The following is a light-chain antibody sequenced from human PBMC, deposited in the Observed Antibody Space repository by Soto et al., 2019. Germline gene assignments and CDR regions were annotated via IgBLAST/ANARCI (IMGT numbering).Light chain of an antibody. CDR2: EVS. CDR1: SSDVGGYNY. CDR3: QSFDSSLSDLMI. V-gene: IGLV2-8*01. Sequence: QSALTQPPSASGSPGQSVTISCTGTSSDVGGYNYVSWYQQHPGKAPKLMIYEVSKRPSGVPDRFSGSKSGNTASLTVSGLQAEDEADYYCQSFDSSLSDLMIFGGGTKLTVL. J-gene: IGLJ2*01.